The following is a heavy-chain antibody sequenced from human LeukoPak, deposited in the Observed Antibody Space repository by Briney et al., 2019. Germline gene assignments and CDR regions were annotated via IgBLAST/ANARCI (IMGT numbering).Heavy chain of an antibody. V-gene: IGHV1-18*01. Sequence: ASVKVSCKASSYTFTNYGITWVRQAPGQGLEWMGWIGAYNGNTNYAQKFQGRVTMTTDTSTTTAYMELRSLRADDTAVYYCARGRSGWYSDYWGQGTLVTVSS. J-gene: IGHJ4*02. CDR1: SYTFTNYG. D-gene: IGHD6-19*01. CDR2: IGAYNGNT. CDR3: ARGRSGWYSDY.